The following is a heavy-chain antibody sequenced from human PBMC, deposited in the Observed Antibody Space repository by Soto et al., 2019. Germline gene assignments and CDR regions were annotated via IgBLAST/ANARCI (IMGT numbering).Heavy chain of an antibody. V-gene: IGHV3-15*07. Sequence: EVQVVESGGGFVEPGGSLRLSCAASGFSFTSAWLTWVRQAPGKGLEWVGRIKSETDGGTTVFAAPVKDRFTMSRDDAENTVSLQMNSLKTDDTALYYCSGQVTISGAPFIYGGQGILVTVSS. J-gene: IGHJ4*02. CDR3: SGQVTISGAPFIY. CDR2: IKSETDGGTT. D-gene: IGHD4-4*01. CDR1: GFSFTSAW.